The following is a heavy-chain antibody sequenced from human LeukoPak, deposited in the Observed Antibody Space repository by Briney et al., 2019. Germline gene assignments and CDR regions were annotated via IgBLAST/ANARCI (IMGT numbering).Heavy chain of an antibody. CDR3: ARTPPGYSGYDYREYYFDY. CDR2: IDWDDDK. D-gene: IGHD5-12*01. CDR1: GFSLSTSGMC. Sequence: SGPTLVKPTQTLTLTCTFSGFSLSTSGMCVSWIRQPPGKALEWLARIDWDDDKYYSTSLKTRPTISKDTSKNQVVLTMTNMDPVDTATYYCARTPPGYSGYDYREYYFDYWGQGTLVTVSS. V-gene: IGHV2-70*11. J-gene: IGHJ4*02.